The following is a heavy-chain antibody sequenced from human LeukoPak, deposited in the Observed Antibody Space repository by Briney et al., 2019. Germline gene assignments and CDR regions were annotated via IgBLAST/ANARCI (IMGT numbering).Heavy chain of an antibody. CDR2: IWYDGSNK. D-gene: IGHD2-2*01. CDR1: GFTFSSYG. J-gene: IGHJ6*03. CDR3: ARARGRSTSSPGHYYYYMDV. Sequence: PGRSLRLSCAASGFTFSSYGMHWVRQAPGKGLEWVAVIWYDGSNKYYADSVKGRFTISRDNSKNTLYLQMNSLRAEDTAVYYCARARGRSTSSPGHYYYYMDVWGKGTTVTVSS. V-gene: IGHV3-33*01.